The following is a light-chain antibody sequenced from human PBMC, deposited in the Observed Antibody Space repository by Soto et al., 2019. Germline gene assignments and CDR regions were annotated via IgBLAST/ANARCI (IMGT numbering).Light chain of an antibody. CDR2: DAS. Sequence: VMTQSPATLSVSPGDRATLSCRASQSVSSYLAWYQQKPGQAPRLLIYDASNRATGIPARFSGSGSGTDFTLTISSLEPEDIAVHYCQQYGSSRTFGQGPKVDLK. CDR1: QSVSSY. J-gene: IGKJ1*01. V-gene: IGKV3-11*01. CDR3: QQYGSSRT.